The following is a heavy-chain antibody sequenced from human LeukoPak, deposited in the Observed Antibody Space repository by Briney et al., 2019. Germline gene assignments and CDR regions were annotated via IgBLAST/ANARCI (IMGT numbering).Heavy chain of an antibody. CDR3: ARDGYHYYGSGTYFGYYYMDV. J-gene: IGHJ6*03. D-gene: IGHD3-10*01. CDR1: GFTFSSYE. V-gene: IGHV3-48*03. CDR2: ISGSGSAI. Sequence: VQPGGSLRLSCAASGFTFSSYEMNWVRQAPGKGLEWVSYISGSGSAIYYADSVKGRFTISRDNAKNSLYLQMNSLRAEDTAVYYCARDGYHYYGSGTYFGYYYMDVWGKGTTVTISS.